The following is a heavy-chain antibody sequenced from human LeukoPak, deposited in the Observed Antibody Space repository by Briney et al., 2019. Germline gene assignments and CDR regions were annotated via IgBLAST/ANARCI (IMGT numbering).Heavy chain of an antibody. CDR2: IYYSGST. D-gene: IGHD3-22*01. J-gene: IGHJ3*02. Sequence: PSETLSLTCTVSGGSVSSGSYYWSWIRQPPGKGLEWIGYIYYSGSTNYNPSLKSRVTISVDTSKNQFSLKLSSVTAADTAVYYCARDLVYYYDSSGKRTGAFDIWGQGTMVTVSS. CDR3: ARDLVYYYDSSGKRTGAFDI. CDR1: GGSVSSGSYY. V-gene: IGHV4-61*01.